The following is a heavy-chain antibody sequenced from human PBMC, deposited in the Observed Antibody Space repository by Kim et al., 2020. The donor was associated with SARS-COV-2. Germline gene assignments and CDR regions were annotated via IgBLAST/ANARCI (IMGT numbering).Heavy chain of an antibody. J-gene: IGHJ2*01. D-gene: IGHD2-2*01. CDR1: GFTFRNSA. Sequence: GGSLRLSCAASGFTFRNSAMSWVRQAPGKGLEWVSGVFGGGSGTYYADSVKGRLTISRDNSKNMLYLQMNNLRAEDTAVYYCAKHHHVTSVTFYWYFELWGRGTMVAVSS. CDR2: VFGGGSGT. CDR3: AKHHHVTSVTFYWYFEL. V-gene: IGHV3-23*01.